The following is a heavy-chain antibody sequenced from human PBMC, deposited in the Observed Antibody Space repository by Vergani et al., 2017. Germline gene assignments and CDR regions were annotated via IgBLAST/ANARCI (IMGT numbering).Heavy chain of an antibody. D-gene: IGHD5-12*01. CDR2: IYPGDSDT. J-gene: IGHJ2*01. CDR3: ARHPLYSGYDLVGYFDL. CDR1: GYSFTSYW. V-gene: IGHV5-51*01. Sequence: EVQLVQSGAEVKKPGESLKISCKGSGYSFTSYWIGWVRQMPGKGLEWMGIIYPGDSDTRYSPPFQGQVTISADKSISTAYLQWSSLKASDTAMYYCARHPLYSGYDLVGYFDLWGRGTLVTVSS.